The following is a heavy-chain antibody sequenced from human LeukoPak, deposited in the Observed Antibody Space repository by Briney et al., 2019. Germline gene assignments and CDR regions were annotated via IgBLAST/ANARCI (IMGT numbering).Heavy chain of an antibody. J-gene: IGHJ5*02. D-gene: IGHD4-17*01. Sequence: PARSLTLSCAASTFTFSSFAMSCVRQAPRKGPEWVSAISAGAESTFYTDSVPGRFTISRDNSTHTPFLPVSGLRTADPGVYLRARGAYGDYVSCGQGTLVTVS. V-gene: IGHV3-23*01. CDR3: ARGAYGDYVS. CDR1: TFTFSSFA. CDR2: ISAGAEST.